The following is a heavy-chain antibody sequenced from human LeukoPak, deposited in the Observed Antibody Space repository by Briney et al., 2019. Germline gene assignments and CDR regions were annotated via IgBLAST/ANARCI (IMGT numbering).Heavy chain of an antibody. V-gene: IGHV1-69*05. J-gene: IGHJ4*02. Sequence: GASVKVSCKASGGTFSSYAISWVRQAPGQGLEWMGGIIPIFGTANYAQKFQGRVTITTDESTSTAYMELSSLRSEDTAVYYCARGGGYSNCFALGYWGQGTLVTVSS. D-gene: IGHD4-11*01. CDR2: IIPIFGTA. CDR3: ARGGGYSNCFALGY. CDR1: GGTFSSYA.